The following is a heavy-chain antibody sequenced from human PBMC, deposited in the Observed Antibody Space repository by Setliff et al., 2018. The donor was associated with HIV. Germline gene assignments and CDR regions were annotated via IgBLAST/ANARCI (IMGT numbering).Heavy chain of an antibody. CDR3: ARRGWNGYKAFDY. D-gene: IGHD5-12*01. J-gene: IGHJ4*02. V-gene: IGHV4-59*11. CDR2: IYYSVNN. Sequence: SETLSLTCAVSGVSITSHYWSWIRQPPGKGLEWIGFIYYSVNNNYNPSLKSRVSISVDTSKNQFSLNLNSLTAADTAVYYCARRGWNGYKAFDYWGQGTLVTVSS. CDR1: GVSITSHY.